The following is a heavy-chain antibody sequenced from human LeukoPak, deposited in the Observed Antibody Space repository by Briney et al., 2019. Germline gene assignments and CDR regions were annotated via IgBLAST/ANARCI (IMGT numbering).Heavy chain of an antibody. J-gene: IGHJ5*02. Sequence: ASVKVSCKASGSTFTYNYIHWVRQAPGQGREWMGWISPNSGGINYARKFQGRVTMTRDTSIGTAYMELSRLRSDDTAVYYCATAGYCSGGSCSDWFDPWGQGTLVTVSS. CDR3: ATAGYCSGGSCSDWFDP. V-gene: IGHV1-2*02. CDR2: ISPNSGGI. D-gene: IGHD2-15*01. CDR1: GSTFTYNY.